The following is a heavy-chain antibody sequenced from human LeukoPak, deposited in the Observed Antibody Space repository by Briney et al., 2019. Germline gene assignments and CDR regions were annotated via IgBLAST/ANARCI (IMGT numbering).Heavy chain of an antibody. J-gene: IGHJ4*02. CDR1: GFTFSSYS. D-gene: IGHD3-3*01. V-gene: IGHV3-48*01. Sequence: PGGSLRLSCAASGFTFSSYSMNWVRQAPGKGLEWVSYISSSSSTIYYADSVKGRFTISRDNAKNSLYLQMNSLRAEDTAVYYCARDTRREYYDFWSGQDYWGQGTLVTVSS. CDR3: ARDTRREYYDFWSGQDY. CDR2: ISSSSSTI.